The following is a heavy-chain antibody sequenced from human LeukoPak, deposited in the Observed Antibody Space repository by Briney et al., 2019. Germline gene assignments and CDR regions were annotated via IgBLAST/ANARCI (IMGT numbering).Heavy chain of an antibody. CDR1: GYTFTSYY. CDR2: INPSGGST. Sequence: ASVKVSCKASGYTFTSYYMHWVRQAPGQGLEWMGIINPSGGSTSYAQKFQGRVTMTRDTSTSTVYMELSSLRSEDTAVYYCARGGEVGQQLVRYYYYYGMDVWGQGTTVTVSS. CDR3: ARGGEVGQQLVRYYYYYGMDV. V-gene: IGHV1-46*01. D-gene: IGHD6-13*01. J-gene: IGHJ6*02.